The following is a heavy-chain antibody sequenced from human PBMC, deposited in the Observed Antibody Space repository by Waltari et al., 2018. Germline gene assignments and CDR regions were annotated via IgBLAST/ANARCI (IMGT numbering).Heavy chain of an antibody. CDR2: FYPSGST. CDR3: ARVGLAVTTFDY. V-gene: IGHV4-38-2*02. J-gene: IGHJ4*02. Sequence: QVQLQESGPGLVKPSETLSLTCTVSGYSISSGYYWGWIRQPPEKVLDWIGSFYPSGSTYYKPSLKSRVTISVDTSKNQFSLKLSSVTAADTAVYYCARVGLAVTTFDYWGQGTLVTVSS. CDR1: GYSISSGYY. D-gene: IGHD4-17*01.